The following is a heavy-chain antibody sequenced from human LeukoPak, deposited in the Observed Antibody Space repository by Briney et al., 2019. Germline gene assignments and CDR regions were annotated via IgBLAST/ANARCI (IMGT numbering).Heavy chain of an antibody. Sequence: ETLSLTCTVSGGSINSYYWSWIRQPPGKGLEWIGYIYYSGSTNYNPSLKSRVTISVDTSKNQFSLKLSSVTAADTAVYYCARVPSSIFGVADYYYYGMDVWGQGTTVTVSS. CDR1: GGSINSYY. D-gene: IGHD3-3*01. CDR2: IYYSGST. CDR3: ARVPSSIFGVADYYYYGMDV. V-gene: IGHV4-59*01. J-gene: IGHJ6*02.